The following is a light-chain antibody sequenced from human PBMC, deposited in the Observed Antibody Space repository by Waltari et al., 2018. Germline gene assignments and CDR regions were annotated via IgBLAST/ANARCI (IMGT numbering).Light chain of an antibody. CDR1: QGIRSF. CDR2: PAS. J-gene: IGKJ4*01. V-gene: IGKV1-9*01. CDR3: QHFHSYPLT. Sequence: DIQLTQSPPFLSASVGDRVTITCRASQGIRSFLAWYQQKQGRAPKLLISPASTLQSGVPSRFSGSGSGTDFTLTISSLQPEDFATYYCQHFHSYPLTFGGGTKVEIK.